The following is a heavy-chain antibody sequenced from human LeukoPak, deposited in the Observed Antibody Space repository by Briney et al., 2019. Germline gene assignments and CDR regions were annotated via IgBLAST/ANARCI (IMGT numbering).Heavy chain of an antibody. V-gene: IGHV4-61*02. Sequence: SETLSLTCTVSGDSIGSGSHYWGWIRQPAGKGLEWIGRVYAGGRTNYNPSLRSRVTISLDTSKNQFSLNLSSVTAADTAIYYCVRAVPYNFWSGYDDYWGQGTLVTVSS. CDR1: GDSIGSGSHY. CDR2: VYAGGRT. D-gene: IGHD3-3*01. CDR3: VRAVPYNFWSGYDDY. J-gene: IGHJ4*02.